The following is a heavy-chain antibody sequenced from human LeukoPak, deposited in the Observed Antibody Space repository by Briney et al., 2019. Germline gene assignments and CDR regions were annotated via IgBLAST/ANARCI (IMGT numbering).Heavy chain of an antibody. CDR1: GFTFSSYW. J-gene: IGHJ6*03. D-gene: IGHD2-15*01. Sequence: GGSLRLSCAASGFTFSSYWMHWVRQAPGKGLVWVSRINSDGSSTSYADSVKGRFTISRDNAKNSLYLQMNSLRAEDTAVYYCARVLRYCSGGNCYSGGLGYMDVWGKGTTVTISS. CDR3: ARVLRYCSGGNCYSGGLGYMDV. CDR2: INSDGSST. V-gene: IGHV3-74*01.